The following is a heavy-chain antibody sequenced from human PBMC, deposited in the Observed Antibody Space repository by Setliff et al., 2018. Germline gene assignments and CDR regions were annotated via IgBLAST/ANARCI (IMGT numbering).Heavy chain of an antibody. CDR1: GGSITDRNW. Sequence: ASETLSLTCALSGGSITDRNWWNWVRQPPGKGLEWIGEINHSGSTNYNPSLKSRVTMSVDTSKNQFSLKLSSVTAADTAVYYCARTNYYDSSTYFNWFDPWGQGTLVTVSS. V-gene: IGHV4-4*02. CDR3: ARTNYYDSSTYFNWFDP. CDR2: INHSGST. D-gene: IGHD3-22*01. J-gene: IGHJ5*02.